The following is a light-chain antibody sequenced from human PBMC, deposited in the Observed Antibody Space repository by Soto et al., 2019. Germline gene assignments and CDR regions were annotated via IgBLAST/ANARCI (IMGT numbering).Light chain of an antibody. V-gene: IGLV2-14*01. J-gene: IGLJ2*01. CDR2: DVT. Sequence: QSALTQPASVSGSPGQSITISCIGSNSDVGGYNFVSWHQQHPGKAPKVMIYDVTKRPSGVSNRFSGSKSGNTGSLTISGLQAEDEADYYCSSYTSRSTVLFGGGTKLTVL. CDR1: NSDVGGYNF. CDR3: SSYTSRSTVL.